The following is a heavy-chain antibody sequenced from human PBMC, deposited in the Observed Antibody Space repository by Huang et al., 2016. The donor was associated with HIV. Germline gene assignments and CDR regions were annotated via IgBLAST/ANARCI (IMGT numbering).Heavy chain of an antibody. CDR2: IRYDGSNK. CDR1: GFTFNNYG. V-gene: IGHV3-30*02. D-gene: IGHD4-4*01. J-gene: IGHJ5*02. Sequence: QVQLVESGGGVVQPGGSLRLSCAASGFTFNNYGMHWVRQAPGKGLVGVAFIRYDGSNKYYADSVKGRFTISRDNSKNTLYLQMNSLRAEDTAVYYCAKDTGSHSNYAKWFDPWGQGTLVTVSS. CDR3: AKDTGSHSNYAKWFDP.